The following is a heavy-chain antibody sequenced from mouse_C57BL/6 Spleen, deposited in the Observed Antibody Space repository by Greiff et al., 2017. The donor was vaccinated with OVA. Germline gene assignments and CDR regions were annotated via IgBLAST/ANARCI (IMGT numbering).Heavy chain of an antibody. CDR2: ISGGGGNT. Sequence: EVMLVESGGGLVKPGGSLKLSCAASGFTFSSYTMSWVRQTPEKRLEWVATISGGGGNTYYPDSVKGRFTISRDNAKNTLYLQMSSLRSEDTALYYCARQLSQNAMDYWGQGTSVTVSS. V-gene: IGHV5-9*01. CDR1: GFTFSSYT. CDR3: ARQLSQNAMDY. J-gene: IGHJ4*01.